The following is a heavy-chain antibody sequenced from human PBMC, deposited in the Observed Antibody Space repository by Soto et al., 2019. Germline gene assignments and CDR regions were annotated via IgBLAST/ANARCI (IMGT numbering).Heavy chain of an antibody. D-gene: IGHD3-10*01. CDR3: AGPIYGSGGRYFDY. CDR1: GFTLSDYS. Sequence: EVQLLESGGGLVQPGGSLRLSCAASGFTLSDYSMNWVRQAPGKGPEWVSSVISDGRTFYADSVKGRFTISRDTSKNTLYLQMNSLRVEDTAVYYCAGPIYGSGGRYFDYWGQGTLVTVSS. V-gene: IGHV3-23*01. CDR2: VISDGRT. J-gene: IGHJ4*02.